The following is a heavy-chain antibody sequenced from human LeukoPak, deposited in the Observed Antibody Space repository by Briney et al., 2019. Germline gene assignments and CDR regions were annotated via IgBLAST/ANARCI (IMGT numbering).Heavy chain of an antibody. CDR2: ISYDGSNK. D-gene: IGHD6-19*01. CDR3: AKDPHSSGWYYSDY. J-gene: IGHJ4*02. V-gene: IGHV3-30*18. Sequence: QPGRSLRLSCAASGFTFSSYGMHWVRQAPGKGLEWVAVISYDGSNKYYADSVKGRFTISRDNSKNTLYLQMNSLRAEDTAVYYCAKDPHSSGWYYSDYWGQGTLVTVSS. CDR1: GFTFSSYG.